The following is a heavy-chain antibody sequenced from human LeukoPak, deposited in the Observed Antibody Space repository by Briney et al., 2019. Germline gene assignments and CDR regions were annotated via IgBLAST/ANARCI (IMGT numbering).Heavy chain of an antibody. CDR1: GFTFSSYS. Sequence: GGSLRHSCAASGFTFSSYSMNWVRQAPGKGLEWVSYINRSSSDKYYADSVKGRFTISRDNAKNSLYLHMNSLRAEDTAVCYFWSGPYSSSTRCMDMGVAVAVDIWGQGT. CDR2: INRSSSDK. CDR3: WSGPYSSSTRCMDMGVAVAVDI. V-gene: IGHV3-21*01. J-gene: IGHJ3*02. D-gene: IGHD2-2*01.